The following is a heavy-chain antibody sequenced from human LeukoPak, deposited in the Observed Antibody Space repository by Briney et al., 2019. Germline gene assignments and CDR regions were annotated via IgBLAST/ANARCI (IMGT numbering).Heavy chain of an antibody. CDR1: GGSISSGGYY. J-gene: IGHJ4*02. D-gene: IGHD3-10*01. Sequence: SRTLSLTCTVSGGSISSGGYYWSWIRQHPGKGLEWIGYIYYSGSTYYNPSLKSRVTISVDTSKNQFSLKLSSVTAADTAVYYCARQGELLSSFDYWGQGTLVTVSS. CDR2: IYYSGST. CDR3: ARQGELLSSFDY. V-gene: IGHV4-31*03.